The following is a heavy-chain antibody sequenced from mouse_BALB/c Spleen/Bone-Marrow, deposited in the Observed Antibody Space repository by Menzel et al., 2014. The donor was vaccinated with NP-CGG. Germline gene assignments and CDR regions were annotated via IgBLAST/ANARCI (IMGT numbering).Heavy chain of an antibody. D-gene: IGHD1-1*01. CDR2: ISNGGSYT. CDR1: GFTFSDYY. J-gene: IGHJ1*01. Sequence: EVKLQESGGGLMKPGGSLKLSSAASGFTFSDYYMYWVRQTPEKRLEWVATISNGGSYTYYPDSVKGRFTISRDNAKNNLYLQMSSLKSEDTAMYYCARDSLYYYGSSYGYFNVWGAGTTVTVSS. CDR3: ARDSLYYYGSSYGYFNV. V-gene: IGHV5-4*02.